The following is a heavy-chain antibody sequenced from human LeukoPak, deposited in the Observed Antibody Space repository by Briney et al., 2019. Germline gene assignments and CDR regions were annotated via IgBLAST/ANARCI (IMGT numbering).Heavy chain of an antibody. J-gene: IGHJ5*02. CDR3: ARGLLLWGYCSSTSCPTKRTNWFDP. CDR1: GGSFSGYY. CDR2: INHSGST. V-gene: IGHV4-34*01. Sequence: SETLSLTCAVYGGSFSGYYWSWIRQPPGKGLEWIGEINHSGSTNYNPSLKSRVTISVDTSKNQFSLKLSSVTAADTAVYYCARGLLLWGYCSSTSCPTKRTNWFDPWGQGTLVTVSS. D-gene: IGHD2-2*01.